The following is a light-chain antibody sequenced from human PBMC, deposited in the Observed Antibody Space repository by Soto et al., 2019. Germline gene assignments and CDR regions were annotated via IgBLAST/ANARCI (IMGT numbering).Light chain of an antibody. Sequence: QSALTQPPSASGSPGQSVTISCTGTSSDVGGYNYVSWYQQHPGKAPKLEIYEVTTRPSGVPDRFSGSKSGNTASLTLSGLQAEDEADYYCSSFTGASTIFGTGTKVTVL. V-gene: IGLV2-8*01. CDR2: EVT. J-gene: IGLJ1*01. CDR3: SSFTGASTI. CDR1: SSDVGGYNY.